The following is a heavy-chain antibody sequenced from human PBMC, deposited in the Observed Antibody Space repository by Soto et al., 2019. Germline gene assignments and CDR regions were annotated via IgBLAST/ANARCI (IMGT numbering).Heavy chain of an antibody. CDR3: ARDWRVVGATASGMDV. Sequence: QVQLVESGGGLVKPGGSLRLSCAASGFTFSDYFMNWIRQAPGKGLEWVSYISISGSSIYYADSVKGRFTISRDNAKTSLYLQMNSLRAEDTAVYYCARDWRVVGATASGMDVWGQGTTVTVSS. CDR1: GFTFSDYF. J-gene: IGHJ6*02. D-gene: IGHD1-26*01. V-gene: IGHV3-11*01. CDR2: ISISGSSI.